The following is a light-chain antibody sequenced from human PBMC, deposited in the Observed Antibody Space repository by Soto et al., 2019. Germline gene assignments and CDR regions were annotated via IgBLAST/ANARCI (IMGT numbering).Light chain of an antibody. CDR1: QIIGTY. CDR2: GVS. J-gene: IGKJ2*01. V-gene: IGKV1-39*01. Sequence: DIQMTQSPSSLSASVGDRVTIACRSSQIIGTYLNWYQQKPGKAPQLLIYGVSTLQSGVPSRFSGSGSGTDFSLTISSLQPEDFATYYCQQIYSTPRYTFGQGTKLEIK. CDR3: QQIYSTPRYT.